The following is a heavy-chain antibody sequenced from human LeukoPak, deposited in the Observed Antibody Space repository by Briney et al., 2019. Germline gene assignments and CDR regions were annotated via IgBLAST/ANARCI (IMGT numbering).Heavy chain of an antibody. J-gene: IGHJ4*02. D-gene: IGHD6-19*01. Sequence: SETLSLTCTVSGVSISSSNSYWGWIRQPPGKGLEWIGSIYYSGNTYYNASLKSQVSISIDTSKNQFSLRLTSVTAADTAVYYCARHKQRGIAVAGTGGFDYWGQGTLVTVSS. CDR3: ARHKQRGIAVAGTGGFDY. V-gene: IGHV4-39*01. CDR1: GVSISSSNSY. CDR2: IYYSGNT.